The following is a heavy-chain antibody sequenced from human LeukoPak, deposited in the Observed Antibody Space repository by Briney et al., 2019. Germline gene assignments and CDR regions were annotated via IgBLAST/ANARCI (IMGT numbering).Heavy chain of an antibody. D-gene: IGHD1-26*01. CDR1: ANSFTNYW. CDR3: ARHVRGSYPDD. Sequence: GESLKISCKGPANSFTNYWVARVRQMPGKGLELMGIIYPGDSDTRYSPSFQGQVTISADKSITTAYLQWSRLKASDTAMYYCARHVRGSYPDDWGQGTLVTVSS. V-gene: IGHV5-51*01. J-gene: IGHJ4*02. CDR2: IYPGDSDT.